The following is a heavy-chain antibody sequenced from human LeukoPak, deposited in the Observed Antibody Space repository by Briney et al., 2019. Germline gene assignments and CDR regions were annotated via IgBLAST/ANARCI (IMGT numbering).Heavy chain of an antibody. CDR3: VREDTPATANY. Sequence: LSGGSLRLSCAASGLTFSTYAMRWIRQAPGKGLEWVSAISGGGDITYYADSVTGRFTISRDNSTDTLFLQMHSLRPGDTAVYYCVREDTPATANYWGQGTLVTISS. J-gene: IGHJ4*02. CDR2: ISGGGDIT. CDR1: GLTFSTYA. V-gene: IGHV3-23*01. D-gene: IGHD2-21*02.